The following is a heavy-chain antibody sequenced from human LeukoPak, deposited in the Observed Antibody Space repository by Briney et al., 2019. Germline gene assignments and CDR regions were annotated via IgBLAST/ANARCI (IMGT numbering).Heavy chain of an antibody. CDR2: IYSGGST. V-gene: IGHV3-66*01. Sequence: GGSLRLSCAASGFTFSSYAMSWIRQAPGKGLEWVSVIYSGGSTYYADSVKGRFTISRDKSKNTLFVQMNSLRAEDTAVYYCASYNYDSSGHYNYWGQGTLVTVSS. D-gene: IGHD3-22*01. J-gene: IGHJ4*02. CDR1: GFTFSSYA. CDR3: ASYNYDSSGHYNY.